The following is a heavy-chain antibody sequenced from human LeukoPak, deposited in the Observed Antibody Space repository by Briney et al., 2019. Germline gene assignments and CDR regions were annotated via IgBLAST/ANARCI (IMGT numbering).Heavy chain of an antibody. V-gene: IGHV1-2*02. CDR2: INPNSGGT. J-gene: IGHJ4*02. CDR3: ATEPPGPKVWFIDD. Sequence: ASVEVSFKASGYTFTGYYMHWVRQAPGQGLEWMGWINPNSGGTNYAQKFQGRVTMTRDTSISTAYMELSRLRSDDTAVYYCATEPPGPKVWFIDDWGQGTLATVSS. D-gene: IGHD1-14*01. CDR1: GYTFTGYY.